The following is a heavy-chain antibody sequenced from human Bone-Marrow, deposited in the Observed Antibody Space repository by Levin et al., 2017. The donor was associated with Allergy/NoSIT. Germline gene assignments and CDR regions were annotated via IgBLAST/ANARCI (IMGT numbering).Heavy chain of an antibody. J-gene: IGHJ5*02. CDR2: VFHYGST. D-gene: IGHD2-8*01. CDR1: GGSFSGYS. Sequence: GSLRLSCAVYGGSFSGYSWNWIRQPPGKGLEWIGEVFHYGSTNYNPSLKSRVTISVERSKNQFSLKLTSVTAADTAVYYGARAVGLCTNDECKSYGFDPWGQGSLVTVSS. V-gene: IGHV4-34*12. CDR3: ARAVGLCTNDECKSYGFDP.